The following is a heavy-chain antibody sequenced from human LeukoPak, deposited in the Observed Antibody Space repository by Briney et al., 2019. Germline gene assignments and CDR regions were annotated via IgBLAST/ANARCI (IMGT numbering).Heavy chain of an antibody. D-gene: IGHD1-26*01. Sequence: GGSLQISCQGSGYTFTSYWIGWVRQMPGKGLEWMGIIYPGDSDTRYSPSFQGQVTISADKSISTAYLQWSSLKASDTAMYYCARLGVVGATDPDYWGQGTLVTVSS. J-gene: IGHJ4*02. CDR3: ARLGVVGATDPDY. CDR2: IYPGDSDT. CDR1: GYTFTSYW. V-gene: IGHV5-51*01.